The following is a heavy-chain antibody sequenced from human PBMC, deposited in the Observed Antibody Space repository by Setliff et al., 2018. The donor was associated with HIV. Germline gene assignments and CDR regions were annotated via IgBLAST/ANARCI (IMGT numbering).Heavy chain of an antibody. Sequence: PSQTLSLTCGISGDSVSSNSVAWNWIRQSPSRGLEWLGRTYYRSKWYNDYAVSVKSRITINPDTSKNQLSLQVNSVTPEDTAVYFCARGGDWDYDYYMDVWDKGTTVTV. D-gene: IGHD3-16*01. J-gene: IGHJ6*03. V-gene: IGHV6-1*01. CDR1: GDSVSSNSVA. CDR2: TYYRSKWYN. CDR3: ARGGDWDYDYYMDV.